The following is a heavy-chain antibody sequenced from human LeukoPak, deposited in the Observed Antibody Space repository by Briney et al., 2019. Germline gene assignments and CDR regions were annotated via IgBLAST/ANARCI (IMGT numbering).Heavy chain of an antibody. CDR2: IKGDGISA. CDR1: GFDFSSNW. V-gene: IGHV3-74*01. D-gene: IGHD3-3*01. Sequence: GGSLRLSCAASGFDFSSNWMHWVRHAPGWGLVWVSRIKGDGISANYADSVKGRFTISRDIAKNTLYLQMNSLRAEDTGVYYCAKDHYWSIDYWGRGTLVTVSS. J-gene: IGHJ4*02. CDR3: AKDHYWSIDY.